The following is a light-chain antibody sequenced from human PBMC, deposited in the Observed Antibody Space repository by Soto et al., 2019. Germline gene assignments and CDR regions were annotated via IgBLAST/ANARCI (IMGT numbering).Light chain of an antibody. CDR1: SSDVGGYKY. Sequence: QPASVSGSPGQSITISCTGTSSDVGGYKYVSWYQQHPGKAPKLMIYEVTNRPSGVSNRFSGSKSGNTASLTISGLHTEDEADYYCSSYTSSSTLVFGGGTKLTVL. V-gene: IGLV2-14*01. CDR2: EVT. J-gene: IGLJ3*02. CDR3: SSYTSSSTLV.